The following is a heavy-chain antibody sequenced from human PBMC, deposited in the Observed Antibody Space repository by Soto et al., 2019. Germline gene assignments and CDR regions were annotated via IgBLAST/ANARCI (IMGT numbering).Heavy chain of an antibody. Sequence: PSETLSLTCTVSGGSVSSGSYYWSWIRQPPGKGLEWIGYIYYSGSTNYNPSLKSRVTISVATSKNQFSLKLSSVTAADTAVYYCARAGWERTRKGGYETYYFDYWGQGTLVTVSS. V-gene: IGHV4-61*01. D-gene: IGHD5-12*01. J-gene: IGHJ4*02. CDR3: ARAGWERTRKGGYETYYFDY. CDR2: IYYSGST. CDR1: GGSVSSGSYY.